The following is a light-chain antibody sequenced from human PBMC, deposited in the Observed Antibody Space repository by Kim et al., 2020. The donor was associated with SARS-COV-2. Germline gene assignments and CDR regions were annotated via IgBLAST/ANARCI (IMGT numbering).Light chain of an antibody. J-gene: IGKJ1*01. CDR1: QGIDSQ. CDR3: QQRRNWPVT. Sequence: EIVLTQSPATLSLSPGERATLSCRASQGIDSQLAWYQQKPGQAPRLVIYDASYRATGIPARFNGSGSGTDFTLTISSLEPEDFAVYFCQQRRNWPVTFGQGTKVDIK. V-gene: IGKV3-11*01. CDR2: DAS.